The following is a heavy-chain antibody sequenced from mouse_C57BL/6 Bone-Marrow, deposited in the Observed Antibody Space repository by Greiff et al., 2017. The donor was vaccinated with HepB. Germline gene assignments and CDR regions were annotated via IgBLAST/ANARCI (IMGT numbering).Heavy chain of an antibody. CDR2: IRLKSDNYAT. CDR3: TVYYSNYFDY. Sequence: EVKVEESGGGLVQPGGSMKLSCVASGFTFSNYWMNWVRQSPEKGLEWVAQIRLKSDNYATHYAESVKGRFTISRDDSKSSVYLQMNNLRAEDTGIYYCTVYYSNYFDYWGQGTTLTVSS. J-gene: IGHJ2*01. CDR1: GFTFSNYW. D-gene: IGHD2-5*01. V-gene: IGHV6-3*01.